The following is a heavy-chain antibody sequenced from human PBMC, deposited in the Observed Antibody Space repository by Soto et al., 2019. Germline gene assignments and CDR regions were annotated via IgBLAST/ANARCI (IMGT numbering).Heavy chain of an antibody. Sequence: GGSLRLSCAASGFTFSSYGMHWVRQAPGKGLEWVAVISYDGSNKYYADSVKGRFTISRDNSKNTLYLQMNSLRAEDTAVYYCANNPPAAYYGMDVWGQGTTVTVSS. CDR3: ANNPPAAYYGMDV. V-gene: IGHV3-30*18. CDR2: ISYDGSNK. J-gene: IGHJ6*02. D-gene: IGHD2-2*01. CDR1: GFTFSSYG.